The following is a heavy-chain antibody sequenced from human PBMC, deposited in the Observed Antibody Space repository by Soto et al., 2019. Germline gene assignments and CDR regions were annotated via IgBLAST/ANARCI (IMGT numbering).Heavy chain of an antibody. D-gene: IGHD6-19*01. CDR1: GGSISSGGYY. Sequence: TLSLTCTVSGGSISSGGYYWSWIRQHPGKGLEWIGYIYYSGSTYYNPSLKSRVTISVDTSKSQFSLKLSSVTAADTAVYYCARDFTDSSGPTLGMGVWGQGTTVTVSS. CDR2: IYYSGST. J-gene: IGHJ6*02. V-gene: IGHV4-31*03. CDR3: ARDFTDSSGPTLGMGV.